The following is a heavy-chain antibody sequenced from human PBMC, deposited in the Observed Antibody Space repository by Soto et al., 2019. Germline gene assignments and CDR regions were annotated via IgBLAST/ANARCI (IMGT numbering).Heavy chain of an antibody. V-gene: IGHV3-33*05. Sequence: VQLAESGGGVVQPGTSLRLSCAASGFTFSVFGMHWVRQAPGKGLEWVAVISYDGRKTFYADSVEGRFTISRDNSKSTLDLQMDSLTPADTALFFCAKGPFSPNYEDYHLESWGQGTLVTVSS. D-gene: IGHD4-4*01. CDR3: AKGPFSPNYEDYHLES. CDR2: ISYDGRKT. CDR1: GFTFSVFG. J-gene: IGHJ4*02.